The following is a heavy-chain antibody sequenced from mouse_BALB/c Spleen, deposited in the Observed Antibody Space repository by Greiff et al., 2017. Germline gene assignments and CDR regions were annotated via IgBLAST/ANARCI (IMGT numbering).Heavy chain of an antibody. CDR1: GYSFTSGYS. V-gene: IGHV3-1*02. Sequence: DVQLQESGPDLVKPSQSLSLTCTVSGYSFTSGYSWHWLRQFPGNKLEWMGYIHYSGSTNYNPSLNSRISITRDTSKNQFFLQLNSVTTEDTATYYCARDLMTTGDPFAYWGQGTLVTVSA. J-gene: IGHJ3*01. D-gene: IGHD2-4*01. CDR3: ARDLMTTGDPFAY. CDR2: IHYSGST.